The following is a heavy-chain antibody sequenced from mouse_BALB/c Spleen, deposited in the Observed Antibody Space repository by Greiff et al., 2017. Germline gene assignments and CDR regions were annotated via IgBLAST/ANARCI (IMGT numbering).Heavy chain of an antibody. J-gene: IGHJ4*01. CDR3: ARHAEAYYGYAMDY. D-gene: IGHD1-1*01. V-gene: IGHV5-12-2*01. CDR1: GFTFSSYT. Sequence: DVMLVESGGGLVQPGGSLKLSCAASGFTFSSYTMSWVRQTPEKRLEWVAYISNGGGSTYYPDTVKGRFTISRDNAKNTLYLQMSSLKSEDTAMYYCARHAEAYYGYAMDYWGQGTSVTVSS. CDR2: ISNGGGST.